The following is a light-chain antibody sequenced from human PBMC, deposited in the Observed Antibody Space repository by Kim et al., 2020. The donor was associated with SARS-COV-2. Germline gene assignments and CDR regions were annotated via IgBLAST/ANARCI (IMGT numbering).Light chain of an antibody. Sequence: QSALTQPASVSGSLGQSITISCTGTSSDVGGYNYVSWYQQHPGKAPELMIYDVTKRPSGVSNRFSGSKSGNTASLTISGLQAEDEADYYCSSYTSSRTNVFGTGTKVTVL. CDR3: SSYTSSRTNV. CDR1: SSDVGGYNY. V-gene: IGLV2-14*03. CDR2: DVT. J-gene: IGLJ1*01.